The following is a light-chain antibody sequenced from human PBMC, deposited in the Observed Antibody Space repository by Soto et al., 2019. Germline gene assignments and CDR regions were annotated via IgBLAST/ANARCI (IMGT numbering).Light chain of an antibody. CDR1: NSNIGAGYP. Sequence: QSVLTQPPSVSGAPGHRVTISCTGSNSNIGAGYPVHWYQQLPGTAPKLLIYDNNSRPSGVPDRFSNSKSGTSASLAITGLQAEDEADYYCQSYDRSLSAYVFGTGTKVTVL. V-gene: IGLV1-40*01. CDR3: QSYDRSLSAYV. J-gene: IGLJ1*01. CDR2: DNN.